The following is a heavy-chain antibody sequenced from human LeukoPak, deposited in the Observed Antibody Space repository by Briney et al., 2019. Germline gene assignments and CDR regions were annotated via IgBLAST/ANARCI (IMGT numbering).Heavy chain of an antibody. V-gene: IGHV3-11*01. J-gene: IGHJ3*02. CDR3: ARDRRSVVVTAIGAFDI. D-gene: IGHD2-21*02. CDR2: ISSSGSTI. Sequence: GGSLRLSCAASGFTFSDYYMSWIRQAPGKGLEWASYISSSGSTIYYADSVKGRFTISRDNAKNSLYLQMNSLSAEDTAVYYCARDRRSVVVTAIGAFDIWGQGTMVTVSS. CDR1: GFTFSDYY.